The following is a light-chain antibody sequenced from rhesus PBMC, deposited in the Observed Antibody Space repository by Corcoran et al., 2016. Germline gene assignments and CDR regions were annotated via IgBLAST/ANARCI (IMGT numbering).Light chain of an antibody. CDR3: QHYYSTPWT. J-gene: IGKJ1*01. V-gene: IGKV1-25*01. CDR1: QGITND. CDR2: EAS. Sequence: DIQMTQSPSSLSASVGDRVTITCRASQGITNDLAWSQQKPGETPKLLISEASSLQSGIPSRFSGSGSGTDFPLTISSLQSEDFATYYCQHYYSTPWTFGQGTKVEIK.